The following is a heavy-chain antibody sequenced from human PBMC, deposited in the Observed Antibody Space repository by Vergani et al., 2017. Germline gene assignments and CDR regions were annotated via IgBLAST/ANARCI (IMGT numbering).Heavy chain of an antibody. CDR2: IYHSGST. V-gene: IGHV4-30-2*01. CDR1: GGSISSGGYS. Sequence: QLQLQESGSGLVKPSQTLSLTCAVSGGSISSGGYSWSWIRQPPGKGLEWIGYIYHSGSTYYNPSLKSRVTISVDTSKNQFSLKLTSVTAADTAVYYCARRGWGSSVGYFDYWGQGTLVTVSS. J-gene: IGHJ4*02. CDR3: ARRGWGSSVGYFDY. D-gene: IGHD6-6*01.